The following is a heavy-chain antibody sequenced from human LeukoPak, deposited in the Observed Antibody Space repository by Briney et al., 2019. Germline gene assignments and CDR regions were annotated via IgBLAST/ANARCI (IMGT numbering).Heavy chain of an antibody. J-gene: IGHJ3*02. CDR2: IYYSGST. CDR3: ARDGTAKGLRFLEWPADAFDI. CDR1: GGSISSGGYY. Sequence: PSQTLSLTCTVSGGSISSGGYYWSWIRQHPGKGLEWIGYIYYSGSTYYNPSLKSRVTISVDTSKNQFSLKLSSVTAADTAVYYCARDGTAKGLRFLEWPADAFDIWGQGTMVTVSS. V-gene: IGHV4-31*03. D-gene: IGHD3-3*01.